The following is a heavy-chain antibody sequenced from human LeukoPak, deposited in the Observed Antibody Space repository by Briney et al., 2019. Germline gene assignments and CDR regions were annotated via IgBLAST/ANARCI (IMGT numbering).Heavy chain of an antibody. CDR2: IHYTGST. CDR3: ARTGFGRDYYGMDV. Sequence: PSQTLSLTCSVSGGSTSGSYWSWVRQPPGKGLQWIGYIHYTGSTDYNPSLKSRVTISIDTPKNQVSLRVTSVTAADTAVYFCARTGFGRDYYGMDVWGQGTTVTVSS. D-gene: IGHD3-16*01. CDR1: GGSTSGSY. V-gene: IGHV4-59*01. J-gene: IGHJ6*02.